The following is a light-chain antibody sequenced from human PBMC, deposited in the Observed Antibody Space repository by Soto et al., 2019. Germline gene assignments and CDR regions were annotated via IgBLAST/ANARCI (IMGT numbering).Light chain of an antibody. CDR3: QQFWSTPVS. Sequence: IVMTQSPHSLAVSLGERATINCKSSQSLLYSSNNKTYLAWYQQRPGQSPKLLISWASNQEPGVPDRFRGSGSVAAFTLTITSLQTEDVAVYYCQQFWSTPVSFGGGTKVEI. CDR1: QSLLYSSNNKTY. CDR2: WAS. J-gene: IGKJ4*01. V-gene: IGKV4-1*01.